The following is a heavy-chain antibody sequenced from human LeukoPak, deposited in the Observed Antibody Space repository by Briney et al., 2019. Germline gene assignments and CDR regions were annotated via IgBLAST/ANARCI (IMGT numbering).Heavy chain of an antibody. CDR1: GFTFSSYW. J-gene: IGHJ4*02. CDR3: ATNPRYGDYGEGVY. D-gene: IGHD4-17*01. CDR2: IKQDGSEK. Sequence: GGSLRLSCAASGFTFSSYWMSWVRQAPGKGLEWVANIKQDGSEKYYVDSVKGRFTISRDNAKNSLYLQMNSLRAEDTAVYYCATNPRYGDYGEGVYWGQGTLVTVPT. V-gene: IGHV3-7*01.